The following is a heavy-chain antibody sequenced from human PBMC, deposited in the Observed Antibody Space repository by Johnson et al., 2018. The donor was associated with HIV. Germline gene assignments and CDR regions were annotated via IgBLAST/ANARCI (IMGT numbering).Heavy chain of an antibody. Sequence: QVQLVESGGGVVQPGRSLRLSCAASGFTFSSYAMHWVRQAPGKGLEWVAVISYDGSNKYYADSVKGRFTISRDNSKNTLYLQMNSLRAEDTALYYCAKEVAYCGGYCYSGAFDIWGQGTMVTVSS. J-gene: IGHJ3*02. V-gene: IGHV3-30*04. CDR1: GFTFSSYA. CDR3: AKEVAYCGGYCYSGAFDI. D-gene: IGHD2-21*01. CDR2: ISYDGSNK.